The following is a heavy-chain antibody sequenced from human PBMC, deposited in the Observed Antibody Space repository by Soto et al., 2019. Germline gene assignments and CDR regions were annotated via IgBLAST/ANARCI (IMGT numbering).Heavy chain of an antibody. CDR3: ARPFWSSYYYYYYGMDV. J-gene: IGHJ6*02. Sequence: EVQLVESGGGLVQPGGSLRLSCAASGFTFSSYSMNWVRQAPGKGLEWVSYISSSSSTIYYADSVKGRFTISRVNAKNSLYLQMNSLRDEDTAVYYCARPFWSSYYYYYYGMDVWGQGTTVTVSS. CDR1: GFTFSSYS. D-gene: IGHD3-3*01. V-gene: IGHV3-48*02. CDR2: ISSSSSTI.